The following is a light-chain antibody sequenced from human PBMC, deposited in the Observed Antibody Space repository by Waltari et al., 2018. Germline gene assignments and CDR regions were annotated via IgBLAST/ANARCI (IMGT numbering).Light chain of an antibody. CDR2: WAS. V-gene: IGKV4-1*01. CDR3: QQYYSIPPT. Sequence: DIVMTQSPDSLAVSLGERATINCKSSPSVLYNSNNKNYLAWYQQKPGQPPKLLIYWASTRESGVPDRFSGSGSGTDFTLTISSLQAEDVAVYYCQQYYSIPPTFGQGTKVEIK. J-gene: IGKJ1*01. CDR1: PSVLYNSNNKNY.